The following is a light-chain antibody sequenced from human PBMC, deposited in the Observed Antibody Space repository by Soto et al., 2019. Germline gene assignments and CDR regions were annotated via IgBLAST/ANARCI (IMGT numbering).Light chain of an antibody. J-gene: IGLJ2*01. CDR3: SSYTSSSTLVV. Sequence: QSALTQPASVYGSTGQSITISCTGTSSDVGGYNYVSWYQQHPGKDPKRMIYDVSNRPSGVSNRYSGSKSGNTASLTISGLQAEDEADYYCSSYTSSSTLVVFGGWTKVTV. V-gene: IGLV2-14*01. CDR1: SSDVGGYNY. CDR2: DVS.